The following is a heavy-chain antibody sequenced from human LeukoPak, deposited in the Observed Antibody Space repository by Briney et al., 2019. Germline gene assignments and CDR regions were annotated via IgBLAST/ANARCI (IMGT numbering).Heavy chain of an antibody. CDR3: ARAVFGYCSGGSCYTNDY. CDR2: ISSSSSYI. CDR1: GFTFSSYS. Sequence: TGGSLRLSCAASGFTFSSYSMNWVRQAPGKGLEWVSSISSSSSYIYYADSVKGRFTISRDNAKNSLYLQMNSLRAEDTAVYYCARAVFGYCSGGSCYTNDYWGQGTLVTVSS. D-gene: IGHD2-15*01. V-gene: IGHV3-21*04. J-gene: IGHJ4*02.